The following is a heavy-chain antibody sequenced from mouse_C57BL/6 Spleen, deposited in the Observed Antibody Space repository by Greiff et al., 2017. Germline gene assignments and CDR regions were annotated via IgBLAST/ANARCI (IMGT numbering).Heavy chain of an antibody. CDR2: IYPSDSET. CDR1: GYTFTSYW. D-gene: IGHD2-5*01. Sequence: QVQLKQPGAELVRPGSSVKLSCKASGYTFTSYWMDWVKQRPGQGLEWIGNIYPSDSETHYNQKFKDKATLTVDKSSSTAYMQLSSLTSEDSAVYYCARESNYWYFDVWGTGTTVTVSS. V-gene: IGHV1-61*01. CDR3: ARESNYWYFDV. J-gene: IGHJ1*03.